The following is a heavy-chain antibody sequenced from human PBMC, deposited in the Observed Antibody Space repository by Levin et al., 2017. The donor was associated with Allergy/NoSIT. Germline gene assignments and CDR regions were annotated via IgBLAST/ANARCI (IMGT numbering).Heavy chain of an antibody. J-gene: IGHJ4*02. CDR1: GGTFSSYT. CDR2: IIPILGID. V-gene: IGHV1-69*02. Sequence: GGSLRLSCKASGGTFSSYTISWVRQAPGQGLEWMGRIIPILGIDNYAQKFQGRVTITADKSTSTAYMELSSLRSEDTAVYYCARVLLGTADYWGQGTLVTVSS. CDR3: ARVLLGTADY.